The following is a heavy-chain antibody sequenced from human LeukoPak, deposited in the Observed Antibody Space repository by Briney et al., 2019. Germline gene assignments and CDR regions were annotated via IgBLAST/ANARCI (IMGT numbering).Heavy chain of an antibody. CDR1: GYSISSSNW. D-gene: IGHD3-9*01. CDR3: ARTSSVLTGYYNVFAFDI. CDR2: IYYSGST. Sequence: SDTLSLTCAVSGYSISSSNWWGWIRQPPGKGLEWIGYIYYSGSTYYNPSLKSRVTMSVDTSKNQFSLKLSSVTAVDTAVYYCARTSSVLTGYYNVFAFDIWGQGTMVTVSS. J-gene: IGHJ3*02. V-gene: IGHV4-28*01.